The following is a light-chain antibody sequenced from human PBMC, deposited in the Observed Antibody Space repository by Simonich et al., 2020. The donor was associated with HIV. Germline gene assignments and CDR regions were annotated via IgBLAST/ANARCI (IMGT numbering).Light chain of an antibody. V-gene: IGLV5-45*01. CDR2: YKSDSDK. CDR3: MIWHSSAWV. Sequence: QAVLTQPASLSASPGASASLTCTLRSGINVATYRIYWYQQKPGSPPQYLLSYKSDSDKQQGSGVPSRFSGSKDASANAGILLISGLQSEDEADYYCMIWHSSAWVFGGGTKLTVL. J-gene: IGLJ3*02. CDR1: SGINVATYR.